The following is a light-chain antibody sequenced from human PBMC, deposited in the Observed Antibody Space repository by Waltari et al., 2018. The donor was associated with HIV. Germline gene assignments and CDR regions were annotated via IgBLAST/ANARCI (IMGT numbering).Light chain of an antibody. CDR2: EVS. CDR1: SSDLATYKL. V-gene: IGLV2-23*02. Sequence: QSALTHPASASGSPGQSITISCTRTSSDLATYKLVSWYQQHPGKAPNLMIYEVSKRPSGVSDRFSGSKSGDTASLTISGLQAEDEADYYCCSYVSNVIFGGGTKLTVL. CDR3: CSYVSNVI. J-gene: IGLJ2*01.